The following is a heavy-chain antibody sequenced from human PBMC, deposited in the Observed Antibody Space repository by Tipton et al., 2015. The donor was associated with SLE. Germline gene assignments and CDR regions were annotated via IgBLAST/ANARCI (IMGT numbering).Heavy chain of an antibody. CDR1: GDSISGSDYF. CDR2: IKSGGTT. Sequence: TLSLTCTVSGDSISGSDYFWSWIRQPPGKGLEWIGEIKSGGTTNYNPSLKSRVTTSLDTSKKQFSLTLTSVTAADTAVYYCARVTLYQWLRFGYSLDTWGQGTRVTVSS. CDR3: ARVTLYQWLRFGYSLDT. J-gene: IGHJ5*02. D-gene: IGHD5-12*01. V-gene: IGHV4-39*07.